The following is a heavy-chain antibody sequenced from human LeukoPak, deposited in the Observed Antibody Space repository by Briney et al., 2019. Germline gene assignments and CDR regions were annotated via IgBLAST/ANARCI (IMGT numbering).Heavy chain of an antibody. CDR1: GFTFSSYA. CDR3: AKAYSTSSGYTHAFDI. V-gene: IGHV3-23*01. J-gene: IGHJ3*02. CDR2: ISGSGGST. Sequence: GGSLRLSCAASGFTFSSYAMSWVRQAPGKGLEWVSAISGSGGSTYYADSVKGRFTISRDNSKNTLYLQMNSLRAADTAVYYCAKAYSTSSGYTHAFDIWGQGTMVTVSS. D-gene: IGHD3-22*01.